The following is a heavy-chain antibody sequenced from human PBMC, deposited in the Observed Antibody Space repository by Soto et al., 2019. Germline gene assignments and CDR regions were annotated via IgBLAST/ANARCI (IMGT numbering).Heavy chain of an antibody. CDR1: GYIFSTYS. V-gene: IGHV1-18*04. J-gene: IGHJ4*02. CDR3: ARGPQTSDF. Sequence: QVQLVQSGAEVKKPGASVKVSGKTSGYIFSTYSIAWVRQAPGQGLEWMGWINTYNGKTHYAQKFQGRVSVTAEPSTGTVYMELRSLTSDDTAVYYCARGPQTSDFWGQGTLVTVSS. CDR2: INTYNGKT. D-gene: IGHD2-2*01.